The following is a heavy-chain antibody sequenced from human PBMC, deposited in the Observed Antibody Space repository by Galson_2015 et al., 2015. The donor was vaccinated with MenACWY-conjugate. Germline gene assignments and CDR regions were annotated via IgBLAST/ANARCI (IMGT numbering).Heavy chain of an antibody. CDR1: GFTFSSYS. CDR2: ISSSSSTI. D-gene: IGHD3-22*01. V-gene: IGHV3-48*01. J-gene: IGHJ6*02. Sequence: SLRLSCAASGFTFSSYSMNWVRQAPGKGLEWVSYISSSSSTIYYADSVKGRFTISRDNSKNTLYLQMNSLRAEDTAVYYCAKRDYYDSSGFERHYYYYGMYVWGQGTTVTVSS. CDR3: AKRDYYDSSGFERHYYYYGMYV.